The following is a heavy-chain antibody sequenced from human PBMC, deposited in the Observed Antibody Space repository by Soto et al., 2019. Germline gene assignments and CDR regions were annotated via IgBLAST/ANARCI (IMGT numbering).Heavy chain of an antibody. Sequence: ASVKVSCKASGYTFTSYYMHWVRQAPGQGLEWMGIINPSGGSTNYAQKFQGRVSMTRDTSTSTVYMELSSLRPDDTAVYYCARDQYYDILTGYYDREGWFDPWGQGTLVTVSS. D-gene: IGHD3-9*01. V-gene: IGHV1-46*01. CDR3: ARDQYYDILTGYYDREGWFDP. CDR2: INPSGGST. J-gene: IGHJ5*02. CDR1: GYTFTSYY.